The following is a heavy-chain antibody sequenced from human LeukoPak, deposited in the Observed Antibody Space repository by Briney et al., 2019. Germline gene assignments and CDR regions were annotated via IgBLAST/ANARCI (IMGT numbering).Heavy chain of an antibody. D-gene: IGHD6-13*01. Sequence: PGGSLRLSCAASGFTFSSYAMSWVRQAPGKGLEWVSAISGSGGSTYYADSVKGRFTISRDNSKNTLYLQMNSLRAEDTAVYYCAKVRDLIAAAGTHFDYWGQGTLVTVSS. CDR3: AKVRDLIAAAGTHFDY. CDR1: GFTFSSYA. J-gene: IGHJ4*02. V-gene: IGHV3-23*01. CDR2: ISGSGGST.